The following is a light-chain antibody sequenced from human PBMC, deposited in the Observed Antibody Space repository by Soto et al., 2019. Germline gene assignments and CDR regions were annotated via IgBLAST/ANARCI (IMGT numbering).Light chain of an antibody. V-gene: IGKV1-39*01. CDR3: HQNVIFPRT. CDR2: AAS. CDR1: QTIDTY. J-gene: IGKJ1*01. Sequence: IQFAQCTCLVPAGVGVRETITCRASQTIDTYLNWYQHKPGKAPKVLIYAASYLQSGVPSRFSGSGSGADFILTISSLQPEDFASYYCHQNVIFPRTFGQETEVDIK.